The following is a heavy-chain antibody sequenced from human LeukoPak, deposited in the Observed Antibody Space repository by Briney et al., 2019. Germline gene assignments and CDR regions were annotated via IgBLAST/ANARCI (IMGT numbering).Heavy chain of an antibody. CDR2: ISYDGSNK. D-gene: IGHD3-16*01. Sequence: GGSLRLSCAASGFTFSSYAMHWVRQAPGKGLEWVAVISYDGSNKYYADSVKGRFTISRDNSKNTLYLQMNSLRAEDTAVCYCARRPYYDYVWGSSDYWGQGTLVTVSS. CDR3: ARRPYYDYVWGSSDY. V-gene: IGHV3-30*04. CDR1: GFTFSSYA. J-gene: IGHJ4*02.